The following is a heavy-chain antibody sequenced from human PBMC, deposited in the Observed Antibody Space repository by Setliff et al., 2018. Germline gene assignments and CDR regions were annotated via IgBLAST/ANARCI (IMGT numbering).Heavy chain of an antibody. CDR3: ARYRGYYNFWSGSQGANWFDP. CDR1: GGTFSSYA. Sequence: GASVKVSCKASGGTFSSYAITWVRQAPGQGLEWMGGIIPIFGTANYAQKFQGRVTITADESTSTAYMELSSLRSEDTAVYYCARYRGYYNFWSGSQGANWFDPWGQGTLVTVSS. D-gene: IGHD3-3*01. CDR2: IIPIFGTA. J-gene: IGHJ5*02. V-gene: IGHV1-69*13.